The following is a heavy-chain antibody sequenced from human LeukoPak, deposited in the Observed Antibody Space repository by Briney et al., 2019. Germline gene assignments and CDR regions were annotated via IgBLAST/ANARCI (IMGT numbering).Heavy chain of an antibody. CDR1: GYTFTCYY. Sequence: GASVKVSCKASGYTFTCYYMHWVRQAPGQGLEWMGWINPNSGGTNYAQKLQGRVTMTRDTSISTAYMELSRLRSDDTAVYYCARDFGYSYGYVLSDYWGQGTLVTVSS. CDR3: ARDFGYSYGYVLSDY. CDR2: INPNSGGT. V-gene: IGHV1-2*02. J-gene: IGHJ4*02. D-gene: IGHD5-18*01.